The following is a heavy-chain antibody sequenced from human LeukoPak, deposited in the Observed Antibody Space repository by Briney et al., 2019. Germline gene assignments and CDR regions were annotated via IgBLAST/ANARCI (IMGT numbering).Heavy chain of an antibody. V-gene: IGHV1-69*06. Sequence: SVKVSCKASGGTFSRYAISWVRQAPGQGLEWMGGIIPIFGTANYAQKFQGRVTITADKSTSTAYMELSSLRSEDTAVYYCASRMGVDSSSWYGAFDIWGQGIMVTVSS. CDR3: ASRMGVDSSSWYGAFDI. D-gene: IGHD6-13*01. CDR2: IIPIFGTA. J-gene: IGHJ3*02. CDR1: GGTFSRYA.